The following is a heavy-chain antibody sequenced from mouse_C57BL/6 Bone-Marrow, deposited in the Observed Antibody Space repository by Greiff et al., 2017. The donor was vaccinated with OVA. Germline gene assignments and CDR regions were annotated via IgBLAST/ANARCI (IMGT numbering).Heavy chain of an antibody. CDR2: ISDGGSYT. D-gene: IGHD1-1*01. CDR1: GFTFSSYA. CDR3: ARDPLYYGSSSWFAY. J-gene: IGHJ3*01. V-gene: IGHV5-4*01. Sequence: EVQLVESGGGLVKPGGSLKLSCAASGFTFSSYAMSWVRQTPEKRLEWVANISDGGSYTYYPDNVKGRFTIPRATAKNTLYLQMSHLKSEDTAMYYCARDPLYYGSSSWFAYWGQGTLVTVSA.